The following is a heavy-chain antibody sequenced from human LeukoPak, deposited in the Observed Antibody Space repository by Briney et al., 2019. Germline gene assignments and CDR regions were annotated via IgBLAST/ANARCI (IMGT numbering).Heavy chain of an antibody. CDR3: ARVPIAAAGTDYYYGMDV. CDR1: GYTFTSYD. Sequence: GASVKVSCKASGYTFTSYDINWVRQATGHGLEWMGWMNPNSGNTGYAQKFQGRVTMTRNTSISTAYMELSSLRSEDTAVYYCARVPIAAAGTDYYYGMDVWGQGTTVTVSS. D-gene: IGHD6-13*01. V-gene: IGHV1-8*01. CDR2: MNPNSGNT. J-gene: IGHJ6*02.